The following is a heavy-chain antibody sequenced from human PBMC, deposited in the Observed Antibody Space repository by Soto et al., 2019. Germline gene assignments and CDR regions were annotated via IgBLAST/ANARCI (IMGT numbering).Heavy chain of an antibody. Sequence: SVKVSCKASGGTFSKNTISGVRQAPGQGLEWMGGIMPVFGRPNYAQKFQGRVTITADEYTRTAYMELSRLKSDDTAVYYCARQFDYDTSGYYYAYWGQGTQVTVSS. V-gene: IGHV1-69*13. CDR2: IMPVFGRP. D-gene: IGHD3-22*01. CDR1: GGTFSKNT. CDR3: ARQFDYDTSGYYYAY. J-gene: IGHJ4*02.